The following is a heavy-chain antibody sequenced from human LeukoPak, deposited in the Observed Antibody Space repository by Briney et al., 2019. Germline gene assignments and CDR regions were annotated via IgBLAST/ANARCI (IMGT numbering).Heavy chain of an antibody. CDR3: ARGSGSYYLSNWFDP. CDR1: GYTFTSYG. V-gene: IGHV1-18*01. J-gene: IGHJ5*02. D-gene: IGHD3-10*01. CDR2: ISAYNGNT. Sequence: ASVKVSCKASGYTFTSYGISWVRQAPGQGLEWMGWISAYNGNTNYAQKLQGRVTMTTDTSTSTAYMELRSLRSDDTAVYYCARGSGSYYLSNWFDPWGQGTLVTVSS.